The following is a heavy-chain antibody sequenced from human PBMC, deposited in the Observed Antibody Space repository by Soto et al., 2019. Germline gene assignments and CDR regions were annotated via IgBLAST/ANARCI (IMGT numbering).Heavy chain of an antibody. CDR2: IDPSDSYT. Sequence: GESLKMSCDGSGYSFTSYCITWVLQMPGKGLEWMGRIDPSDSYTNYSPSFQGHVTISVDKSISNAYLQWSSLKASDTAMYYCARYIYCSGGACYHSHFDYWGQGTLVTVSS. D-gene: IGHD2-15*01. J-gene: IGHJ4*02. CDR3: ARYIYCSGGACYHSHFDY. CDR1: GYSFTSYC. V-gene: IGHV5-10-1*01.